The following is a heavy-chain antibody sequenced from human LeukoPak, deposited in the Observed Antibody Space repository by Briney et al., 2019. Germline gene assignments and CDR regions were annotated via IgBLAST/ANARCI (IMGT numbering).Heavy chain of an antibody. J-gene: IGHJ4*02. CDR2: ISWDGGST. CDR1: GFIFDDYT. Sequence: GGSLRLSCAASGFIFDDYTMHWVRQAPGKGLEWVPLISWDGGSTYYADSVKGRFTISRDNSKNSLSLQMNSLRAEDTALYYCAKDGKNYFDYWGQGTLVTVSS. V-gene: IGHV3-43*01. CDR3: AKDGKNYFDY.